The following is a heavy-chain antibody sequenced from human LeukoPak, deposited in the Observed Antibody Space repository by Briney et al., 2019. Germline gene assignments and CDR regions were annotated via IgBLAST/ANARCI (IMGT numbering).Heavy chain of an antibody. CDR1: GFKFDTYA. CDR3: ARDPPFGNRWSQSFFGS. Sequence: PGGSQSLSYAPSGFKFDTYASHGVRQAPGKGLEWVALISYDGGNIYYGDSVRGRFTISRDNDNNMLYLQMNSLRPEDTAVYYCARDPPFGNRWSQSFFGSCGQGTLVIVSS. D-gene: IGHD6-13*01. V-gene: IGHV3-30*04. CDR2: ISYDGGNI. J-gene: IGHJ4*02.